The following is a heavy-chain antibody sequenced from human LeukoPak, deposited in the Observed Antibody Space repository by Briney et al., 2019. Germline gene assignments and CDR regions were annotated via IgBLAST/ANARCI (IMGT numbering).Heavy chain of an antibody. CDR3: GRVGDGYNDNY. V-gene: IGHV3-66*01. J-gene: IGHJ4*02. CDR2: ISSGGST. CDR1: GFTVSSDY. D-gene: IGHD5-12*01. Sequence: GGSLRLSCAASGFTVSSDYMGWVRQAPEKGLEWVSLISSGGSTYYADSLKGRFTISRDNSKNTLYLQMDSLRAEDTAVYYCGRVGDGYNDNYWGQGTLVTVSS.